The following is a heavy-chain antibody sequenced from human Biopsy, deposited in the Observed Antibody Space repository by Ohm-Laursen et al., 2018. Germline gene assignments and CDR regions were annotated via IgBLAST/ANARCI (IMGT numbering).Heavy chain of an antibody. D-gene: IGHD3-10*01. CDR2: IKWNSGKI. V-gene: IGHV3-9*01. CDR3: AGDTGTMVRGVLYQ. Sequence: SLRLSCAASGFNLGDYAMHWVRQAPGKGLEWVSGIKWNSGKIDYADSVKGRFTISRDNAKNSLYLHMNSLRTEDSAFYYCAGDTGTMVRGVLYQWGQGTQVTVSS. J-gene: IGHJ4*02. CDR1: GFNLGDYA.